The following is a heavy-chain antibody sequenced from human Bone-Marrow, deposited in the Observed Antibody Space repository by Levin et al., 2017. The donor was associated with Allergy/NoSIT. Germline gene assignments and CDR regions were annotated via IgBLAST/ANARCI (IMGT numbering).Heavy chain of an antibody. J-gene: IGHJ4*01. CDR3: ARVRFPGYHGSGSYYNEYYFDS. CDR1: GFTVSGYY. CDR2: IYDAGRT. V-gene: IGHV3-53*01. Sequence: GESLKISCAASGFTVSGYYLSWVRQAPGKGLEWVSTIYDAGRTYYADSVKGRFTISRDNSKETLYLQMNSLRADDKAVYYCARVRFPGYHGSGSYYNEYYFDSWGHGTLVTVSS. D-gene: IGHD3-10*01.